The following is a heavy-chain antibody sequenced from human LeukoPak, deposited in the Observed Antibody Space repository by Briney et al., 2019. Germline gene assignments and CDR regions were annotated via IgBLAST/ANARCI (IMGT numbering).Heavy chain of an antibody. Sequence: PGGSLRLSCAVSGLTFSSYSMNWVRQAPGKGLEWISSISGSSSYIYYADSVKGRFTISRDNAKNSLYLQMNSLRAEDTALYYRAKGSHYYGSGSYSSYYYYYYMDVWGKGTTVTISS. V-gene: IGHV3-21*04. J-gene: IGHJ6*03. CDR1: GLTFSSYS. D-gene: IGHD3-10*01. CDR2: ISGSSSYI. CDR3: AKGSHYYGSGSYSSYYYYYYMDV.